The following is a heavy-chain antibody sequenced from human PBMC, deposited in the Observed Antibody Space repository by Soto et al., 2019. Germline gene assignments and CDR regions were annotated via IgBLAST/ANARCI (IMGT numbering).Heavy chain of an antibody. V-gene: IGHV3-23*01. CDR2: ISDSGGST. J-gene: IGHJ6*02. D-gene: IGHD6-19*01. CDR1: GFTFSDYA. CDR3: AKDWHVMDVAGHDYYYGVDV. Sequence: EVQLLESGGGLVQPGGSLRLSCAASGFTFSDYAMRWVRQAPGKGLEWVSGISDSGGSTYYADSVKGRFTISRDDSKSTLYLQMNSLRADDTAVYYCAKDWHVMDVAGHDYYYGVDVWGQGTTVTVSS.